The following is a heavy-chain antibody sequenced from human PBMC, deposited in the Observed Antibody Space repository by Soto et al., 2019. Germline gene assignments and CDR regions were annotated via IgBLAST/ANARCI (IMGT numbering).Heavy chain of an antibody. Sequence: GGSLRLSCAASGFTFSSYAMHWVRQAPGKGLEWVAVISYDGSNKYYADSVKGRFTISRDNSKNTLYLQMNSLRAEDTAVYYCARYCTNGVCYNYYYGMDVWGQGTTVTVSS. J-gene: IGHJ6*02. CDR2: ISYDGSNK. CDR1: GFTFSSYA. V-gene: IGHV3-30-3*01. D-gene: IGHD2-8*01. CDR3: ARYCTNGVCYNYYYGMDV.